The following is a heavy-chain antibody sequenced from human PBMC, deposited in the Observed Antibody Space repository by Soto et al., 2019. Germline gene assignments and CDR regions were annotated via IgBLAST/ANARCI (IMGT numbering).Heavy chain of an antibody. J-gene: IGHJ6*02. D-gene: IGHD5-18*01. CDR3: AKDRVDTAMVNYYYYXMDG. CDR2: ISGSGGST. V-gene: IGHV3-23*01. CDR1: GFTFSSYA. Sequence: PGGSLRLACAASGFTFSSYAMSWVRQAPGKGLEWVSAISGSGGSTYYADSVKGRFTISRDNSKNTLYLQMNSLRAEDTAVYYCAKDRVDTAMVNYYYYXMDGWGQRTTVTVSS.